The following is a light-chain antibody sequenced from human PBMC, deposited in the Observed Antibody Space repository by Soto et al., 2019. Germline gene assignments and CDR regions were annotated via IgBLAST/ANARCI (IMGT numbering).Light chain of an antibody. CDR3: QHYNSDPWT. Sequence: DIEMTQSPSNLSASVGDRVTITCRASQTIRRWLAWYQQRPGKAPKVLIYDASTLESGVPARFSGSGSETQFSLTISSLQPEDSATYYCQHYNSDPWTFGQGTKVDIK. CDR2: DAS. V-gene: IGKV1-5*01. J-gene: IGKJ1*01. CDR1: QTIRRW.